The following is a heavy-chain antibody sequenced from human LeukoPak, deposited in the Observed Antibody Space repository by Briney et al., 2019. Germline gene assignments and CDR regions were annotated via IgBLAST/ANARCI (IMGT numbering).Heavy chain of an antibody. Sequence: ASVKVSCKASGYTFTSYGISWVRQAPGQGLEWMGWISAYNGNTNYAQKLQGRVTMTTDTSTSTAYMELRSLRSDDTAVYYCARDSLKWELLPRFRLDYWGQGTLVTVSS. CDR3: ARDSLKWELLPRFRLDY. V-gene: IGHV1-18*01. D-gene: IGHD1-26*01. CDR2: ISAYNGNT. J-gene: IGHJ4*02. CDR1: GYTFTSYG.